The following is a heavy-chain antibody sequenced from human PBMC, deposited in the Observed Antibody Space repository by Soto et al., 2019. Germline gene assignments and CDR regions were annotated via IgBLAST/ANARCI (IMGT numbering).Heavy chain of an antibody. Sequence: RGESLKISCKGSGYTFTNYWIGWVRPMPGKGPEWMGIIYPGDSDTKYNPSFQGQVTISADKSITTTYLQWSSLKASDTAIYYCAASIFYYGMDVWGQGTTVTVSS. CDR1: GYTFTNYW. CDR3: AASIFYYGMDV. J-gene: IGHJ6*02. V-gene: IGHV5-51*01. CDR2: IYPGDSDT.